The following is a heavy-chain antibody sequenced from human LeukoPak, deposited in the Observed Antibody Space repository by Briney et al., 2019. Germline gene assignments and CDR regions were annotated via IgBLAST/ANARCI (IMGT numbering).Heavy chain of an antibody. V-gene: IGHV1-2*06. CDR2: INPNSGGT. J-gene: IGHJ6*03. CDR1: GYTFTGYY. Sequence: GASVKVSCKASGYTFTGYYMHWVRQAPGQGLEWMGRINPNSGGTNYAQRFQGRVTMTRDTSISTAYMELSRLRSDDTAVYYCATSRGYYDYYYYYMDVWGQGTLVTVSS. CDR3: ATSRGYYDYYYYYMDV. D-gene: IGHD3-22*01.